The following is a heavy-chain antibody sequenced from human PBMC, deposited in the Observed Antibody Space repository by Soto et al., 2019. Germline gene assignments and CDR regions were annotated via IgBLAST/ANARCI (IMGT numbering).Heavy chain of an antibody. CDR1: GFTFSSYG. CDR3: ERVNYGSFDC. J-gene: IGHJ4*01. CDR2: IWYAGSNK. V-gene: IGHV3-33*01. D-gene: IGHD3-10*01. Sequence: QVQLVESGGGVVQPGMSLRLSCAASGFTFSSYGMHWVRQAPGKGLEWVAVIWYAGSNKDYADSVKGRFTISRDNSKNTLYLHMNSLSAEDTAVYSCERVNYGSFDCWGHGTLVTVSS.